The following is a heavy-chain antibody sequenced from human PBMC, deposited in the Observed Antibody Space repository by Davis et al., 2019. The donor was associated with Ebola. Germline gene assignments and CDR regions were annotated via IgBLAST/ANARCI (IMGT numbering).Heavy chain of an antibody. D-gene: IGHD3-10*01. CDR3: ARDQITRGEGLYYYGMDV. J-gene: IGHJ6*02. CDR1: GYTFTSYG. CDR2: ISAYNGNT. V-gene: IGHV1-18*01. Sequence: ASVKVSCKASGYTFTSYGISWVRQAPGQGLEWMGWISAYNGNTNYAQKLQGRVTMTTDTSTSTAYMELRSLRSDDTAVYYCARDQITRGEGLYYYGMDVWGQGTTVTVSS.